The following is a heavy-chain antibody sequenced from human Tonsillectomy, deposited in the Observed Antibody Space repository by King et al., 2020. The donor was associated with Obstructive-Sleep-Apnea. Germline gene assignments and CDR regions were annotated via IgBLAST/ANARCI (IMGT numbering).Heavy chain of an antibody. CDR2: INHSGST. CDR3: TSCSAYFFDY. V-gene: IGHV4-34*01. J-gene: IGHJ4*02. D-gene: IGHD2-15*01. CDR1: VGSFNDYY. Sequence: VQLQQWGAGLLKPSETLSLTCAVYVGSFNDYYWSWIRQPPGKGLVWIGEINHSGSTNYNPSLKSRVTISVDTSKNQFSLNLSSVTAADTAVYYCTSCSAYFFDYWGQETLVTVSS.